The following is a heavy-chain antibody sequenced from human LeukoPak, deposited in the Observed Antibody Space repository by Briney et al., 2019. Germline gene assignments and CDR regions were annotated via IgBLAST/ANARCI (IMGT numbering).Heavy chain of an antibody. CDR3: ATIRYSSSSGRYYNMGI. D-gene: IGHD6-6*01. CDR2: INHSGST. J-gene: IGHJ6*03. Sequence: PSETLSLTCAVYGGSFSGYYWSWIRQPPGRGGEGIGEINHSGSTNYHPSLTSRVTISVDPSTHQFSLKLSSVTAADTAAYYCATIRYSSSSGRYYNMGIWGKKTTVTVS. CDR1: GGSFSGYY. V-gene: IGHV4-34*01.